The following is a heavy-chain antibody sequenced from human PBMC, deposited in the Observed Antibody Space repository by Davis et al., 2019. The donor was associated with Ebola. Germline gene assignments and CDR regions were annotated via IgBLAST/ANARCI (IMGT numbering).Heavy chain of an antibody. CDR2: ISSSGSTI. CDR1: GFTFSSYE. D-gene: IGHD5-12*01. CDR3: ARDSDGYDYIGYYYYGMDV. Sequence: PGGSLRLSCAASGFTFSSYEMNWVRQAPGKGLEWVSYISSSGSTIYYADSVKGRFTIPRDNAKNSLYLQMNSLRAEDTAVYYCARDSDGYDYIGYYYYGMDVWGQGTTVTVSS. V-gene: IGHV3-48*03. J-gene: IGHJ6*02.